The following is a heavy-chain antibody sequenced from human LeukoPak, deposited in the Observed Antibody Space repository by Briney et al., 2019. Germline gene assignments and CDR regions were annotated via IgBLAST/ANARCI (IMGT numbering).Heavy chain of an antibody. D-gene: IGHD1-7*01. CDR2: IWYDGSNK. J-gene: IGHJ4*02. V-gene: IGHV3-33*01. Sequence: XWVAXIWYDGSNKKYVDSVKGRFTVSRDNSKKTLYLQMDSLRAEDTAVYYCARDPSGNYRYYFDYWGQGTLVTVSS. CDR3: ARDPSGNYRYYFDY.